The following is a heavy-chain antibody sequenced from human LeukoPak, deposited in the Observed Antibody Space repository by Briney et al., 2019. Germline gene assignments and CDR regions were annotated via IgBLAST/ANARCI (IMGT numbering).Heavy chain of an antibody. J-gene: IGHJ4*02. V-gene: IGHV3-15*01. CDR1: GFTFSNDW. D-gene: IGHD3-9*01. CDR3: ATERGRYDISAWRFNY. Sequence: GGSLRLSCAASGFTFSNDWMSWVRQAPGKGLEWDGRIKSKSEGETTDYAEPVKGRFTIPRDDPKKTVYPQMNSLKTDYTAVYYCATERGRYDISAWRFNYWGKGALVTVS. CDR2: IKSKSEGETT.